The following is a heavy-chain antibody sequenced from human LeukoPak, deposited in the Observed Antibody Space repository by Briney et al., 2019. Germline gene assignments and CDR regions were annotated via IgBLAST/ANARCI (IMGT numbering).Heavy chain of an antibody. V-gene: IGHV1-69*06. Sequence: SVKVSCKASGGTFSSYAISWVRQAPGQGLEWMGGIIPIFGTANYAQKFQGRVTITADKSMSTAYMELSSLRSEDTAVYYCARDRYAGTTHFDAFDIWGQGTMVTVSS. CDR3: ARDRYAGTTHFDAFDI. J-gene: IGHJ3*02. CDR2: IIPIFGTA. CDR1: GGTFSSYA. D-gene: IGHD1-1*01.